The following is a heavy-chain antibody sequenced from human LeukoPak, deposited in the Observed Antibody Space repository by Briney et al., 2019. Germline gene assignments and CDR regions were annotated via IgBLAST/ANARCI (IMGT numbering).Heavy chain of an antibody. CDR3: ARRSRALGAFDI. CDR1: GGSFSGYY. V-gene: IGHV4-34*01. CDR2: INHSGST. D-gene: IGHD1-14*01. J-gene: IGHJ3*02. Sequence: PSETLSLTCAVYGGSFSGYYWSWIRQPPGKGLEWIGEINHSGSTNYNPSLKSRVTISVDTSKNQFSLKLSPVTAADTAVYYCARRSRALGAFDIWGQGTMATVSS.